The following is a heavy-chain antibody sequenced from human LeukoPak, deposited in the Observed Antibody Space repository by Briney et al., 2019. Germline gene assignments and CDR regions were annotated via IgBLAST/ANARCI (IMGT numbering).Heavy chain of an antibody. J-gene: IGHJ4*02. D-gene: IGHD3-22*01. CDR3: ARQGSRYQEDSGSSKGGND. Sequence: GGSLRLSCAASGFTFSRYRMHWVRQVPGKGLVWVSEIESDGRSTTYADSVKGRFTISRDNAKNTLWLQMDSLRAEDTAVYYCARQGSRYQEDSGSSKGGNDWGRGTLVTVCS. V-gene: IGHV3-74*01. CDR2: IESDGRST. CDR1: GFTFSRYR.